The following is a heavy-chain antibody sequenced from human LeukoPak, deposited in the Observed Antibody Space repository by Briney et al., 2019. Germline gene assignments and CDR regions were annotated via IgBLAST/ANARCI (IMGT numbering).Heavy chain of an antibody. D-gene: IGHD2-2*01. CDR2: INPNSGGT. J-gene: IGHJ4*02. CDR3: ARWNSRTSSYFDY. CDR1: GYTFTGYY. V-gene: IGHV1-2*02. Sequence: ASVKVSCKASGYTFTGYYMHWLRQAPGQGLEWMGWINPNSGGTNYAQKFQGRVTMTRDTSISTAYMELSRLRSDDTAVYYCARWNSRTSSYFDYWGQGTLVTVSS.